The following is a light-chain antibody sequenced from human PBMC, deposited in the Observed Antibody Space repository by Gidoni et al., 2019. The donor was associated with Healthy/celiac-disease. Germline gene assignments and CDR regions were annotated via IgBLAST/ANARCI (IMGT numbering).Light chain of an antibody. CDR3: QQYYSTPLT. CDR2: WAA. J-gene: IGKJ4*01. CDR1: QSVLYSSNNKNY. V-gene: IGKV4-1*01. Sequence: DIVMPQSPDSLAVSLGERATINCKSSQSVLYSSNNKNYLAWYQQKPGQPPKLLIDWAATRESGVPDRFSGSGSGTDFTLTISSRKAEDVAVYYCQQYYSTPLTFGGXTKVEIK.